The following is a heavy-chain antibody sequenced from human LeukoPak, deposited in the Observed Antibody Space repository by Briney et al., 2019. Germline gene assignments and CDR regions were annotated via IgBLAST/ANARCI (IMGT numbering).Heavy chain of an antibody. J-gene: IGHJ6*03. V-gene: IGHV4-39*01. Sequence: PSETLSLTCTVSGGSISSYYWGWIRQPPGKGLEWIGSIYYSGSTYYNPSLKSRVTISVDTSKNQFTLKLSSVTAADTAVYYCARQRYYDILTGYWGGGYYMDVWGKGTTVTVSS. CDR1: GGSISSYY. CDR3: ARQRYYDILTGYWGGGYYMDV. D-gene: IGHD3-9*01. CDR2: IYYSGST.